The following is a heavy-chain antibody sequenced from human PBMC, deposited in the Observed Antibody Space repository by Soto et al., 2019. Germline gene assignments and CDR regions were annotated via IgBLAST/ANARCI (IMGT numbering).Heavy chain of an antibody. V-gene: IGHV4-38-2*01. CDR2: IYHSGST. Sequence: SETLSLTCAVSGYSISSGYYWGWIRQPPGKGLEWIGSIYHSGSTYYNPSLKSRVTISVDTSKNQFSLKLSSVTAADTAVYYCARVFAATYDYVWGSYRYYYCYGMDVWGQGTTVTVS. CDR3: ARVFAATYDYVWGSYRYYYCYGMDV. CDR1: GYSISSGYY. D-gene: IGHD3-16*02. J-gene: IGHJ6*02.